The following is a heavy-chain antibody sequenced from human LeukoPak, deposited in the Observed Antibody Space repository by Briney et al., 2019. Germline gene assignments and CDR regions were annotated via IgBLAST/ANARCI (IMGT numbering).Heavy chain of an antibody. Sequence: PSETLSLTCIVSGGSISSYYWSWIRQPPGKGLEWIGCISNSGSTNYNPSLKSRVTISLDTSKNHFSLKLSSVTAADTAVYYCARSRFLEWLSTDFWGQGTLVTASS. CDR1: GGSISSYY. CDR3: ARSRFLEWLSTDF. J-gene: IGHJ4*02. CDR2: ISNSGST. V-gene: IGHV4-59*01. D-gene: IGHD3-3*01.